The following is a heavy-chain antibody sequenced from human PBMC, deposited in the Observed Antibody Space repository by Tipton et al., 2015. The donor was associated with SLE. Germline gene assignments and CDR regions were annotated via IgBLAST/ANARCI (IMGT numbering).Heavy chain of an antibody. J-gene: IGHJ4*02. D-gene: IGHD6-19*01. CDR3: AKGEQWLVLY. Sequence: SLRLSCAASGFTFDDYAMHWVRQAPGKGLEWVSGISWNSGSIGYADSVKGRFTISRDNSKNTLYLQMNSLRAEDTAVYYCAKGEQWLVLYWGQGTLVTVSS. V-gene: IGHV3-9*01. CDR2: ISWNSGSI. CDR1: GFTFDDYA.